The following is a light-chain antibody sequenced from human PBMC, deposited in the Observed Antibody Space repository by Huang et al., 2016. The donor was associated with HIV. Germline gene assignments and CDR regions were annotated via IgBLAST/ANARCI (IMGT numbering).Light chain of an antibody. J-gene: IGKJ2*01. V-gene: IGKV1-39*01. Sequence: DIQMTQSPSSLSASVGDRVTITCRASQSISTHLNWYQHQPGKAPRLLIFAASSLQSGVPSRFSGSGSGTDFSLTISTLQREDFATYYCQQSYSSPHTFGQGTRLEIK. CDR3: QQSYSSPHT. CDR1: QSISTH. CDR2: AAS.